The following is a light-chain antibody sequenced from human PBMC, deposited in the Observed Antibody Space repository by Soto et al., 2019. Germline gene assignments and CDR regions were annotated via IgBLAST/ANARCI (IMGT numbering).Light chain of an antibody. V-gene: IGLV4-69*01. CDR2: LNSDGSH. CDR3: QTWDTGMV. J-gene: IGLJ2*01. CDR1: NGHNTNA. Sequence: QLVLTQSPSASAPLGASVKLTCTLSNGHNTNAIAWHQQRPEKGPRFLMKLNSDGSHSRGGGIPDRFSGSSSGAERYLTISGLQSEDEADYYCQTWDTGMVFGGGTKVTVL.